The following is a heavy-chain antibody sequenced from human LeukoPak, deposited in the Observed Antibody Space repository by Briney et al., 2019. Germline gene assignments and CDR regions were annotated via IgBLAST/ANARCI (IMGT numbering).Heavy chain of an antibody. CDR3: ARYYDSSGLGVVDY. Sequence: SETLSLTCTVSGGSISSYYWSWIRQPPGKGLEWIGYIFYSGTTNYNPSLKSRVIISVDTSKNQFSLKLSSVTAADTAVYYCARYYDSSGLGVVDYWGQGTLVTVSS. J-gene: IGHJ4*02. CDR2: IFYSGTT. D-gene: IGHD3-22*01. CDR1: GGSISSYY. V-gene: IGHV4-59*01.